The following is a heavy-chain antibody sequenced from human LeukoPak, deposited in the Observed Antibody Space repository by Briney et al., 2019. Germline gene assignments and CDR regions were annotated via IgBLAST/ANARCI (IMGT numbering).Heavy chain of an antibody. CDR1: GYTFTSYD. Sequence: ASVKVSCKASGYTFTSYDINWVRQATGQGLEWMGWMNPNSGKTGYAQKFQGRVTMTRNTSISTAYMELSSLRSEDTAVYYCARVPYHYDSSGYYGPHTYYYYYYMDVWGKGTTVTVSS. CDR3: ARVPYHYDSSGYYGPHTYYYYYYMDV. CDR2: MNPNSGKT. J-gene: IGHJ6*03. D-gene: IGHD3-22*01. V-gene: IGHV1-8*01.